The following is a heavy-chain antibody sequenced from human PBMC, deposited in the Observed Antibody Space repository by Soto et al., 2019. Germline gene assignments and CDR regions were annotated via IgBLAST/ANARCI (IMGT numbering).Heavy chain of an antibody. D-gene: IGHD2-2*01. J-gene: IGHJ5*02. CDR3: ARGVLVPVAMSWFDP. V-gene: IGHV1-18*01. Sequence: ASVKVSCNTSDYTFTNYVISWVRQAPGQGLEWMGWISPFDGNTNYAQNLQGRVTLTTDTSTSTAYMEVRSLRSDDTAVYYCARGVLVPVAMSWFDPWGQGTLVTVSS. CDR1: DYTFTNYV. CDR2: ISPFDGNT.